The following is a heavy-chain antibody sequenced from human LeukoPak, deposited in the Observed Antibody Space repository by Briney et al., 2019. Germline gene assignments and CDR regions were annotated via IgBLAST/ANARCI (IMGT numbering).Heavy chain of an antibody. CDR2: ISYDGSNK. Sequence: QPGRSLRLSCAASGFTFSSYAMHWVRQAPGKGLEWVALISYDGSNKYYADSVKGRFTISRDNFKNTLYLQMNSLRAEDTAVYYCAKDREDLQWEQLFDYWGQGTLVTVSS. V-gene: IGHV3-30*18. CDR1: GFTFSSYA. D-gene: IGHD1-26*01. CDR3: AKDREDLQWEQLFDY. J-gene: IGHJ4*02.